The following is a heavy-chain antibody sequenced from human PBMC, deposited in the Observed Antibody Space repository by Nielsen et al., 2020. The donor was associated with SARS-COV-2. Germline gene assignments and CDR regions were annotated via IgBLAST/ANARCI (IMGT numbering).Heavy chain of an antibody. CDR1: GYTFTGYY. D-gene: IGHD4-17*01. J-gene: IGHJ5*02. CDR3: AREGAGGDYLSWFDP. CDR2: IIPIFGTA. Sequence: SVKVSCKASGYTFTGYYMHWVRQAPGQGLEWMGGIIPIFGTANYAQKFQGRVTITADKSTSTAYMELSSLRSEDTAVYYCAREGAGGDYLSWFDPWGQGTRVTVSS. V-gene: IGHV1-69*06.